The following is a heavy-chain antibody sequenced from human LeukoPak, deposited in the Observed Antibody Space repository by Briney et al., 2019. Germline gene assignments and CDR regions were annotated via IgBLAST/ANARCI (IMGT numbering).Heavy chain of an antibody. D-gene: IGHD6-19*01. J-gene: IGHJ6*02. CDR3: ARSIPVAGIVSDYYYYAMDV. CDR1: GVSISTYY. V-gene: IGHV4-59*08. Sequence: SETLSLTCTVSGVSISTYYWSWIRQPPGKGLGWIGSIYNSGSPNYNPSLKSRITISVHTSKKHFSLKLSSVAAADTAVYYCARSIPVAGIVSDYYYYAMDVWGQGTTVTVPS. CDR2: IYNSGSP.